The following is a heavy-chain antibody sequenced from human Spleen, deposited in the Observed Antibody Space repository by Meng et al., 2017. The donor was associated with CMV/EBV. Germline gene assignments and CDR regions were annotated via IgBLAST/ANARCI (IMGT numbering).Heavy chain of an antibody. CDR1: GFTFNNYA. D-gene: IGHD3-16*01. CDR2: IKQDGSEK. CDR3: ARDLENGYASSIKDY. Sequence: GESLKISCAASGFTFNNYAMSWVRQAPGKGLEWVANIKQDGSEKYYVDSVKGRFTIFRDNAKNSLYLQMSSLRAEDTAVYYCARDLENGYASSIKDYWGQGTLVTVSS. J-gene: IGHJ4*02. V-gene: IGHV3-7*01.